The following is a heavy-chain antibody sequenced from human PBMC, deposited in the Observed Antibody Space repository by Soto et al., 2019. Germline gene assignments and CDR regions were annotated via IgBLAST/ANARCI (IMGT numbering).Heavy chain of an antibody. CDR1: GFTFTSSA. J-gene: IGHJ6*02. CDR3: AAGLGYRTNGVCHGGYYYYYGMDV. Sequence: SVKVSCKASGFTFTSSAVQWVRQARGQRLEWIGWIVVGSGNTNYAQKFQERVTITRDMSTSTAYMELSSLRSEDTAVYYCAAGLGYRTNGVCHGGYYYYYGMDVWGQGTTVTVSS. CDR2: IVVGSGNT. V-gene: IGHV1-58*01. D-gene: IGHD2-8*01.